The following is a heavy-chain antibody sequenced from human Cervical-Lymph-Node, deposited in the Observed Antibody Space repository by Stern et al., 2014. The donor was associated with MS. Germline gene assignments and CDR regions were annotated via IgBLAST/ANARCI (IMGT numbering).Heavy chain of an antibody. D-gene: IGHD6-13*01. V-gene: IGHV1-69*01. CDR3: ALSSETSDRWYSLGYDL. CDR1: GGTFSKFP. J-gene: IGHJ5*02. CDR2: IFPDFGTP. Sequence: VQLVQSGAEVSKPGSSVTVSCNASGGTFSKFPSSWVRQAPGPGLAWMGGIFPDFGTPTYAQEVRGRVTITADVSTSTVYMELSSLRSDDTAVYYCALSSETSDRWYSLGYDLWGQGTLVTVSS.